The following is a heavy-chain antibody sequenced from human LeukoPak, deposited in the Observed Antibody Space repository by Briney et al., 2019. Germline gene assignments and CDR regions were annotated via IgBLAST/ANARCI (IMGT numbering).Heavy chain of an antibody. CDR1: GGTFSSYA. J-gene: IGHJ5*02. Sequence: SVKVSCKASGGTFSSYAISWVRQAPGQGLEWMGGIIPIFGTANYAQKFQGRVTITADESTSTAYMELSSLRSEDTAVYYCTGRYCSGTSCQGWFDPWGQGTLVTVSS. D-gene: IGHD2-2*01. CDR3: TGRYCSGTSCQGWFDP. V-gene: IGHV1-69*13. CDR2: IIPIFGTA.